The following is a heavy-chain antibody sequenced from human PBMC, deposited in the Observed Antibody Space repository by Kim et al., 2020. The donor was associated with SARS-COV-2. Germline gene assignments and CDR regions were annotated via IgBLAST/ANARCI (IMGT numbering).Heavy chain of an antibody. J-gene: IGHJ6*02. CDR1: GYTFTSYY. Sequence: ASVKVSCKASGYTFTSYYMHWVRQAPGQGLEWMGIINPSGGSTSYAQKFQGRVTMTRDTSTSTVYMELSSLRSEDTAVYYCARGSLGAPWIVGDYYYGMDVWGQGTTVTVSS. CDR3: ARGSLGAPWIVGDYYYGMDV. CDR2: INPSGGST. V-gene: IGHV1-46*01. D-gene: IGHD1-26*01.